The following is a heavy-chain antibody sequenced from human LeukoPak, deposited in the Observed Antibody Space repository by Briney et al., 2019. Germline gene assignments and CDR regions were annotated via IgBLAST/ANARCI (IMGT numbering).Heavy chain of an antibody. Sequence: SETLSLTCAVYGGSFSGCYWSWIRQPPGKGLEWIGEINHSGSTNYNPSLKSRVTISVDTSKNQFSLKLSSVTAADTAVYYCARHRYSNDAFDIWGQGTMVTVSS. CDR3: ARHRYSNDAFDI. CDR2: INHSGST. V-gene: IGHV4-34*01. J-gene: IGHJ3*02. D-gene: IGHD2-21*01. CDR1: GGSFSGCY.